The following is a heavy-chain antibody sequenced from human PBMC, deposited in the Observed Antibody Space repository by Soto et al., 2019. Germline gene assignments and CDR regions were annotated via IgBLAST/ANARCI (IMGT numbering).Heavy chain of an antibody. J-gene: IGHJ6*02. CDR3: ARVRRGWGREYYYGMDV. CDR1: GGTFSSYA. CDR2: IIPIFGTA. V-gene: IGHV1-69*01. Sequence: QVQLVQSGAEVKKPGSSVKVSCKASGGTFSSYAISWVRQAPGQGLAWLGGIIPIFGTANYAQKFQGRVTITADESTSTAYMELSSLRSEDTAVYYCARVRRGWGREYYYGMDVWGQGTTVTVSS. D-gene: IGHD3-16*01.